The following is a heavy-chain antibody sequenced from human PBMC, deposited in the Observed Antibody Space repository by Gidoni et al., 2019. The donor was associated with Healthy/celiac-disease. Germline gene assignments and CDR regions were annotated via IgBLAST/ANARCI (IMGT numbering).Heavy chain of an antibody. Sequence: QVQLQESGPGLVKPSGTLSLTCAVSGGSIRSSNWWSWVRQPPGKGLEWMGEIYHCGSTNYNPALKVRVTISVDKSKNQCSRKLSSVTAADTAVYYCARDFFSVLGPRLWFGELRYFDLWGRGTLVTVSS. CDR1: GGSIRSSNW. CDR3: ARDFFSVLGPRLWFGELRYFDL. CDR2: IYHCGST. D-gene: IGHD3-10*01. J-gene: IGHJ2*01. V-gene: IGHV4-4*02.